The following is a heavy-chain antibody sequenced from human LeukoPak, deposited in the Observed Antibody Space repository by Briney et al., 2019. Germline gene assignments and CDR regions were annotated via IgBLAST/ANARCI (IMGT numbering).Heavy chain of an antibody. CDR2: IEPDGSGK. V-gene: IGHV3-7*01. J-gene: IGHJ4*02. Sequence: GGSLRLSCAASGFSFRDYWMSLVRQAPGKGLEWVADIEPDGSGKTYVDSVEGRFTISRDNAQQSLYLQMDTLTAEDTAVYYCVTSWVRQQRDFWGQGTLVTVSS. CDR1: GFSFRDYW. D-gene: IGHD3-10*01. CDR3: VTSWVRQQRDF.